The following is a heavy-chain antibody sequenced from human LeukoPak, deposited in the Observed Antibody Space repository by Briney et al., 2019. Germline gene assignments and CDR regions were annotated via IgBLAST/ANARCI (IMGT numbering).Heavy chain of an antibody. Sequence: GGSLRLSCAASGFTFSSYAMSWVRQAPGKGLEWVSAISGSGGSTYYADSVKGRFTISRDNSKNTLYLQMNSLRAEDTAVYHCAKEGYDFWSGYYVDYWGQGTLVTVSS. D-gene: IGHD3-3*01. CDR1: GFTFSSYA. CDR2: ISGSGGST. V-gene: IGHV3-23*01. J-gene: IGHJ4*02. CDR3: AKEGYDFWSGYYVDY.